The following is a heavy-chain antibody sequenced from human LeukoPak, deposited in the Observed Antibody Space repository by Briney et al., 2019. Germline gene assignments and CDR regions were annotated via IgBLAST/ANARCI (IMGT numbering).Heavy chain of an antibody. Sequence: SQTLSLTCAISGDSVSHNSVAWNWIRQFPSRGLEWLGRTYYRSKWYNDYAVSVKSRITINPDTSKNQFSLQLNSVTPEDTAVYYCARAGWNLELRFDYWGQGTLVTVSS. J-gene: IGHJ4*02. CDR3: ARAGWNLELRFDY. V-gene: IGHV6-1*01. CDR2: TYYRSKWYN. D-gene: IGHD1-7*01. CDR1: GDSVSHNSVA.